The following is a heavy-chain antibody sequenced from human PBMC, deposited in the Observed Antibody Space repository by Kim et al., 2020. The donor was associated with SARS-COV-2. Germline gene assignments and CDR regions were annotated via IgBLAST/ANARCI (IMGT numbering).Heavy chain of an antibody. V-gene: IGHV4-39*01. D-gene: IGHD2-2*01. CDR1: GGSISSSSYY. J-gene: IGHJ6*02. Sequence: SETLSLTCTVSGGSISSSSYYWGWIRQPPGKGLEWIGSIYYSGSTYYNPSLKSRVTISVDTSKNQFSLKLSSVTAADTAVYYCASTIVVVPAAMRYYYYYGMDVWGQGTTVTVSS. CDR2: IYYSGST. CDR3: ASTIVVVPAAMRYYYYYGMDV.